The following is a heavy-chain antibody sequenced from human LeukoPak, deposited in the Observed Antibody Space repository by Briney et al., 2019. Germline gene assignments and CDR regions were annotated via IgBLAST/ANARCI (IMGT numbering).Heavy chain of an antibody. D-gene: IGHD3-10*01. CDR2: INHSGST. J-gene: IGHJ4*02. CDR3: ARDRGVIIALFDY. V-gene: IGHV4-34*01. Sequence: PSETLSLTCAVYGGSFSGYYWSWIRQPPGKGLEWIGEINHSGSTNYSPSLKSRVTISVDTSKNQFSLRLSSVTAADTAVYYCARDRGVIIALFDYWGQGTLVTVSS. CDR1: GGSFSGYY.